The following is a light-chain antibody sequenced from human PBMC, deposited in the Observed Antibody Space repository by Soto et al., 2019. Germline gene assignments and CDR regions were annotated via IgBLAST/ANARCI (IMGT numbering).Light chain of an antibody. CDR2: DAS. CDR1: QSVSTS. J-gene: IGKJ1*01. V-gene: IGKV3-11*01. CDR3: QVRDVWPT. Sequence: IVLTQSPATLSLSPGERAALSCRASQSVSTSLACYQHKPGQAPRLIIYDASKRAPGIPARFSGSGSGTDFTLTISSPEPENFAVYYCQVRDVWPTFGQGTKVEIK.